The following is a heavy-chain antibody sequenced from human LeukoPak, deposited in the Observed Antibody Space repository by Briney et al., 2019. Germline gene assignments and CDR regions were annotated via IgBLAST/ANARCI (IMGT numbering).Heavy chain of an antibody. J-gene: IGHJ4*02. CDR3: ARARYDSSGYYPLGDY. D-gene: IGHD3-22*01. CDR2: ITRSSIYI. Sequence: GGSLRLSCAASGFTFSSYSMNWVRQAPGKGLEWVSSITRSSIYIYYADSVKGRFTISRDNAKNSLFLQMNSLRAEDTAVYLCARARYDSSGYYPLGDYWGQGTLVTVSS. CDR1: GFTFSSYS. V-gene: IGHV3-21*01.